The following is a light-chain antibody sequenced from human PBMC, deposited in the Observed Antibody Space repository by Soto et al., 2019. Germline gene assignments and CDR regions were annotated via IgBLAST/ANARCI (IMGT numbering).Light chain of an antibody. V-gene: IGKV2-28*01. CDR2: LGS. J-gene: IGKJ2*01. CDR1: QSLLHSNGYNY. Sequence: DIVMTQSPLSLPVTPGEPASISCRSSQSLLHSNGYNYLDWYLQKPGQSPQLLIYLGSNRASGVPDRFRGRGSGTDFTLKISRVEAEDVGVYYCMQALQTPGTFGQGTKLEIK. CDR3: MQALQTPGT.